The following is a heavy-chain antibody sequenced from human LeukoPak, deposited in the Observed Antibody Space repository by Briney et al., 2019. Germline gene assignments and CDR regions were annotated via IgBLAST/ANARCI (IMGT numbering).Heavy chain of an antibody. J-gene: IGHJ4*02. V-gene: IGHV4-59*01. Sequence: SETLSLTCTVSGGSISSYYWSWIRQPPGKGREWIGYIYYSGSTNYNPSLKSRVTISVDTSKNQFSLKLSSVTAADTAVYYCARGGQLVLGYYFDYWGQGTLVTVSS. CDR3: ARGGQLVLGYYFDY. CDR2: IYYSGST. D-gene: IGHD6-13*01. CDR1: GGSISSYY.